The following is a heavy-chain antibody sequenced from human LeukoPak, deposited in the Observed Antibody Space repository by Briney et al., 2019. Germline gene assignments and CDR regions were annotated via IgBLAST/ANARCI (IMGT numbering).Heavy chain of an antibody. CDR3: ARGYYDSGGLPDWFDP. D-gene: IGHD3-22*01. CDR1: GGSISSHY. V-gene: IGHV4-59*11. CDR2: IYYSGST. Sequence: SETLSLTCTVSGGSISSHYWSWIRQPPGKGLEWIGYIYYSGSTNYNPSLKSRVTISVDTSKNQFSLKLSSVTAADTAVYYCARGYYDSGGLPDWFDPWGQGTLVTVSS. J-gene: IGHJ5*02.